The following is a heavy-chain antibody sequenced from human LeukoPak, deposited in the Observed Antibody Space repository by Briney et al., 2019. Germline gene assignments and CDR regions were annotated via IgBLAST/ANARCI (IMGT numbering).Heavy chain of an antibody. D-gene: IGHD6-13*01. V-gene: IGHV3-23*01. CDR1: GFTFSSYA. J-gene: IGHJ3*02. Sequence: PGGSLRLSCAASGFTFSSYATSWVRQAPGKGLEWVSAISGSGGSTYYADSVKGRFTISRDNSKNTLYLQMNSLRAEDTAVYYCAKDVESYSSSWYSSLLDAFDIWGQGTMVTVSS. CDR2: ISGSGGST. CDR3: AKDVESYSSSWYSSLLDAFDI.